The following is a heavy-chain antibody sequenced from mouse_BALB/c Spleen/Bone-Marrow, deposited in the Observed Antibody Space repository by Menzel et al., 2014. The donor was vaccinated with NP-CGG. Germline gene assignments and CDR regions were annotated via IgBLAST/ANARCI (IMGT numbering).Heavy chain of an antibody. CDR2: INRNGGSS. CDR1: GFTFNNYG. CDR3: SRGNYGNYVDYFDY. V-gene: IGHV5-6-3*01. J-gene: IGHJ2*01. D-gene: IGHD2-1*01. Sequence: EVQLQESGGGLVQPGGSLKVSCAASGFTFNNYGMSWVRQTPDKRLELAATINRNGGSSYYPDSVKGRFTISRDNAKNTLYLQMSSLKSEDTAIYYCSRGNYGNYVDYFDYWGQGTTLTVSS.